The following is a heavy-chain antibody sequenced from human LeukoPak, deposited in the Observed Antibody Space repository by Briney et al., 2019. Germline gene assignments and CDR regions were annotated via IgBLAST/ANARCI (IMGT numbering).Heavy chain of an antibody. CDR2: INPNSGVT. Sequence: ASVKVSCKASGYTFTGYYMHCVRQAPGQGLEWMGWINPNSGVTKYAQKFQGRVTMTRDTSISTAYMELSRLRSDDTAVYYCARDFTAAVPAAARRPGYYYYYMDVWGKGTTVTVSS. CDR3: ARDFTAAVPAAARRPGYYYYYMDV. D-gene: IGHD2-2*01. J-gene: IGHJ6*03. CDR1: GYTFTGYY. V-gene: IGHV1-2*02.